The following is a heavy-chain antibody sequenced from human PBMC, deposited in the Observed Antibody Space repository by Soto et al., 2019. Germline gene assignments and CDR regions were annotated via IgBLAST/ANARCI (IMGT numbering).Heavy chain of an antibody. CDR3: ARYPADHEWGAFDV. V-gene: IGHV3-7*01. Sequence: GGSLRLSCTASGFTFSNYWMAWVRQAPGKGLEWVAVIKKDGSQKEFVDSVKGRFTISRDNAGNSLYLQMNSLRVEDTAIYFCARYPADHEWGAFDVWGQGTKVTVSS. CDR2: IKKDGSQK. CDR1: GFTFSNYW. J-gene: IGHJ3*01. D-gene: IGHD1-26*01.